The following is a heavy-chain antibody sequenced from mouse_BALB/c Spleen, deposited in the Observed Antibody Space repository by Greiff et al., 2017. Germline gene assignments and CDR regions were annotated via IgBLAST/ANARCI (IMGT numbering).Heavy chain of an antibody. CDR1: GYTFTSYW. Sequence: EVQLVESGTVLARPGASVKMSCKASGYTFTSYWMHWVKQRPGQGLEWIGAIYPGNSDTSYNQKFKGKAKLTAVTSTSTAYMELSSLTNEDSAVYYCTRSYGNDYAMDYWGQGTSVTVSS. CDR3: TRSYGNDYAMDY. V-gene: IGHV1-5*01. CDR2: IYPGNSDT. J-gene: IGHJ4*01. D-gene: IGHD2-1*01.